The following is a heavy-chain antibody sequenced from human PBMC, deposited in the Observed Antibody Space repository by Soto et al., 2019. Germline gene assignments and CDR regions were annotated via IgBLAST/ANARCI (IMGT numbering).Heavy chain of an antibody. D-gene: IGHD6-19*01. V-gene: IGHV1-46*01. CDR2: INPSGGST. CDR1: GYTFTSYY. Sequence: ASVKVSCKASGYTFTSYYMHWVRQAPGQGLEWMGIINPSGGSTSYAQKFQGRVTMTRDTSTSTVYMDLSSLISEDTAVYYCARGRYSSGWYFLGTWAGGIGIEYWGQGTLVTVSS. CDR3: ARGRYSSGWYFLGTWAGGIGIEY. J-gene: IGHJ4*02.